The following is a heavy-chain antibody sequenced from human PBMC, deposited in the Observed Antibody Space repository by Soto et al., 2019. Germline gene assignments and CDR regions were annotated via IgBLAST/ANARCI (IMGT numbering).Heavy chain of an antibody. D-gene: IGHD3-22*01. CDR1: GYSFAGYW. Sequence: PGESLKISCKGSGYSFAGYWITWVRQKPGTALAWMGRIDPSASQTYYSPSFRAHVPISVTKSITTVFLQWSSLRASDTAMYYCARQIYDSDTGPIFQSYFDSWGQGTPVTVSS. CDR3: ARQIYDSDTGPIFQSYFDS. J-gene: IGHJ4*02. V-gene: IGHV5-10-1*01. CDR2: IDPSASQT.